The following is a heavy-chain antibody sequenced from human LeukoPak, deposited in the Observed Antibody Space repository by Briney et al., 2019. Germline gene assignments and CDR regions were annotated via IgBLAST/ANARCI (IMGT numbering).Heavy chain of an antibody. CDR3: AKGSRGGRPYYFDS. J-gene: IGHJ4*02. Sequence: GGSLRLSCAASGFTFSIYAMSWVRQAPGEGLDWVSAIDNSGAHTWYADSVKGRFTISRDNSRSTLYLQMNSLRAEDTAMYYCAKGSRGGRPYYFDSWGRGTLVTVSS. D-gene: IGHD3-10*01. CDR2: IDNSGAHT. CDR1: GFTFSIYA. V-gene: IGHV3-23*05.